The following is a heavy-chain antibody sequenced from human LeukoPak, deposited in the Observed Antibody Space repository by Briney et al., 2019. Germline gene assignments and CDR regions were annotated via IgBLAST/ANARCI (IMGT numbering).Heavy chain of an antibody. Sequence: SKTLSPTCTVSGGSISSYYWSWIRQPPGKGLEWIGYIYYSGSTNYNPSLKSRVTISVDTSKNQFSLKLSSVTAADTAVYYCARDWYGSGINWFDPWGQGTLVTVSS. CDR1: GGSISSYY. D-gene: IGHD3-10*01. J-gene: IGHJ5*02. CDR3: ARDWYGSGINWFDP. CDR2: IYYSGST. V-gene: IGHV4-59*01.